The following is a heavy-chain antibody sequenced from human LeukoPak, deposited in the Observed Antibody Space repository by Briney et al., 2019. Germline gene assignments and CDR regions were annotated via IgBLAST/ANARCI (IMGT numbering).Heavy chain of an antibody. CDR3: ARDCDYYDILTGYHDYYGMDV. D-gene: IGHD3-9*01. CDR2: ISYDGSNK. V-gene: IGHV3-30*03. Sequence: GGSLRLSCAASGLTFSSYGMHWVRQAPGKGLEWVAVISYDGSNKYYADSVKGRFTISRDNSKNTLYLQMNSLRAEDTAVYYCARDCDYYDILTGYHDYYGMDVWGQGTTVTVSS. J-gene: IGHJ6*02. CDR1: GLTFSSYG.